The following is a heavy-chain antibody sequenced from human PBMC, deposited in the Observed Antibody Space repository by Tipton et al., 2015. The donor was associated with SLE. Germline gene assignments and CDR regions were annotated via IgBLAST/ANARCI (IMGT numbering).Heavy chain of an antibody. CDR1: GFTFSSYE. CDR2: ISWNSGSI. V-gene: IGHV3-9*01. CDR3: AKEGRGYFDY. D-gene: IGHD3-10*01. J-gene: IGHJ4*02. Sequence: RSLRLSCAASGFTFSSYEMNWVRQAPGKGLEWVSGISWNSGSIGYADSVKGRFTISRDNAKNSLYLQMNSLRTEDTALYYCAKEGRGYFDYWGQGTLVTVSS.